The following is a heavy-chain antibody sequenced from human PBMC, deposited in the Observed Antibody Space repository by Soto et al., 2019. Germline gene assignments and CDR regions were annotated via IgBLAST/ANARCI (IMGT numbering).Heavy chain of an antibody. D-gene: IGHD3-16*01. CDR2: INPNGGST. Sequence: LVKGSGKAAWDRITVDYVHWVRQATRHGREWMGVINPNGGSTRFAQKFQGRVTMTSDTSTSTVYMELRGLTSEDTAVYYCARSSGGVFGIIIEGPPWFAPWGQGTPVPVS. J-gene: IGHJ5*02. V-gene: IGHV1-46*01. CDR1: WDRITVDY. CDR3: ARSSGGVFGIIIEGPPWFAP.